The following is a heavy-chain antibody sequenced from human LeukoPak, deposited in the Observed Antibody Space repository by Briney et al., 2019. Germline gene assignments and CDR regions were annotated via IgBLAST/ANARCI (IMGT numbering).Heavy chain of an antibody. Sequence: SETLSLTCTVSGGSISSGGYYWSWIRQPPGKGLEWIGYIYHSGSTYYNPSLKSRVTISVDRSKNQFSLKLSSVTAADTAVYYCARDGPGAPADYCDYWGQGTLVTVSS. CDR2: IYHSGST. J-gene: IGHJ4*02. D-gene: IGHD6-13*01. CDR3: ARDGPGAPADYCDY. V-gene: IGHV4-30-2*01. CDR1: GGSISSGGYY.